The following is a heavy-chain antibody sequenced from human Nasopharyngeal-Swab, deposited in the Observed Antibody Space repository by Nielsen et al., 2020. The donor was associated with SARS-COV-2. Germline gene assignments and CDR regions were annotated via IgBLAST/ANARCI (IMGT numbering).Heavy chain of an antibody. CDR2: TEIGGTT. V-gene: IGHV3-53*01. J-gene: IGHJ1*01. D-gene: IGHD2-2*01. Sequence: GDSLKISCAVSGLTVSSTYMSWVRQAPGKGLEWVSVTEIGGTTHYADSVKGRFSISRDSSTNTLYLQMNNVRAEDTAVYYCARDLGGGYCTTTNCPGSWGQGTLVTVSS. CDR1: GLTVSSTY. CDR3: ARDLGGGYCTTTNCPGS.